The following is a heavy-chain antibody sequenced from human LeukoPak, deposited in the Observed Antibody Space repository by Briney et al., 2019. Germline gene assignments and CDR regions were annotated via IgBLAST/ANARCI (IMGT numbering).Heavy chain of an antibody. Sequence: GGSLRLSCAASGFTFSSYAMSWVRQAPGKGLEWVSAISGSGGSTYYAGSVKGRFTISRDNSKNTLYLRMNSLRAEDTAVYYCAKGGDILTGYYDYWGQGTLVTVSS. CDR3: AKGGDILTGYYDY. CDR2: ISGSGGST. V-gene: IGHV3-23*01. CDR1: GFTFSSYA. D-gene: IGHD3-9*01. J-gene: IGHJ4*02.